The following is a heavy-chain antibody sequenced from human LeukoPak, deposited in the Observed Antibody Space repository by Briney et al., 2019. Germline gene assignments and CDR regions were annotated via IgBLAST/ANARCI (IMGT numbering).Heavy chain of an antibody. CDR1: GFTFASSW. D-gene: IGHD1-14*01. CDR3: TLISIKEPEDS. Sequence: PGGSLRLSCAASGFTFASSWMNWIRQAPGKGLEWVANINEDGSAKYYVDSVKGRFTISRDDTKNSVFLQMNSLRDEDTAVYYCTLISIKEPEDSWGQGTLVTVSS. J-gene: IGHJ4*02. CDR2: INEDGSAK. V-gene: IGHV3-7*01.